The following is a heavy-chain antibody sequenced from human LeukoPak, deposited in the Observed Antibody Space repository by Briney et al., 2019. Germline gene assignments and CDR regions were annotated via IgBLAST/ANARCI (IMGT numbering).Heavy chain of an antibody. Sequence: GGSLRLSCAASGFMFDTYSMNWVRRAPGKGLEWISHISISSSSMYYADSVKGRFTIPRDNAKNSLFLQMNSLRAEDTAVYYCARGHQEAARPVDYWGQGTLVTVSS. D-gene: IGHD6-6*01. CDR1: GFMFDTYS. CDR3: ARGHQEAARPVDY. J-gene: IGHJ4*02. CDR2: ISISSSSM. V-gene: IGHV3-48*01.